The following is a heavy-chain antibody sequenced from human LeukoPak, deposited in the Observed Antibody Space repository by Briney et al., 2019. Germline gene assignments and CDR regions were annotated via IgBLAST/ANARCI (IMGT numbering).Heavy chain of an antibody. V-gene: IGHV1-2*02. Sequence: ASVKVSFKASGYTFTVYYLHWVRQAPGQGLEWVGGINSNNGDTHYAQNFQGRVTMTRDTSISTAYMELSSLRPDDTAVYYCARGLPGTTITGSFDYWGQRTLVTVST. J-gene: IGHJ4*02. D-gene: IGHD5-24*01. CDR1: GYTFTVYY. CDR2: INSNNGDT. CDR3: ARGLPGTTITGSFDY.